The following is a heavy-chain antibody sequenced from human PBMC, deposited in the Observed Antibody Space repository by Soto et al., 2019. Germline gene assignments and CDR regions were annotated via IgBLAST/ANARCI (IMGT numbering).Heavy chain of an antibody. V-gene: IGHV6-1*01. J-gene: IGHJ6*02. D-gene: IGHD1-20*01. CDR3: ARDRVNWKHYYYYGMDV. CDR2: TYYRSSNWYN. CDR1: GDSVSSNRGA. Sequence: SQTLSLTCAISGDSVSSNRGAWNWIRQSPSRGLEWLGRTYYRSSNWYNDYSESVKSRITINADTSKNQFSLQLNSVTPEDTAVYYCARDRVNWKHYYYYGMDVWGQGTTVTVSS.